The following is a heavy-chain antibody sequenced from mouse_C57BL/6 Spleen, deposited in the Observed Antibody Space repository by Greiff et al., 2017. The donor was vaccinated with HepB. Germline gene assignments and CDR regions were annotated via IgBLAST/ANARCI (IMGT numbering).Heavy chain of an antibody. D-gene: IGHD1-1*01. CDR2: IYPGDGDT. V-gene: IGHV1-82*01. J-gene: IGHJ1*03. CDR3: ARGFITTVVGGWYFDV. Sequence: VQLQQSGPELVKPGASVKISCKASGYAFSSSWMNWVKQRPGKGLEWIGRIYPGDGDTNYNGKFKGKATLTADKSSSTAYMQLSSLTSEDSAVYFCARGFITTVVGGWYFDVWGTVTTVTVSS. CDR1: GYAFSSSW.